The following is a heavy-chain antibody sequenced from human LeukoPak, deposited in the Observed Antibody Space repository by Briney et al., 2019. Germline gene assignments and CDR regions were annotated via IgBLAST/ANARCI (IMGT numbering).Heavy chain of an antibody. D-gene: IGHD1-26*01. V-gene: IGHV3-7*01. CDR1: GFTFNSYG. CDR2: IKLDGSEK. CDR3: ARAFSGTYVVDAFDI. J-gene: IGHJ3*02. Sequence: GGSLRLSCAASGFTFNSYGMSWVRQAPGKGLEWVANIKLDGSEKYYVDSVKGRFTISRDNAKNSLYLQMNRLRAEDTAAYYCARAFSGTYVVDAFDIWGQGTMVTVSS.